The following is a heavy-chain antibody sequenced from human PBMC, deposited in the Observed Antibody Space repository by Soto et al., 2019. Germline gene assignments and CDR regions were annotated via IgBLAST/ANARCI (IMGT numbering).Heavy chain of an antibody. D-gene: IGHD2-2*01. CDR3: ARYIVVVPAAHPNYYYYYGMDV. J-gene: IGHJ6*02. Sequence: GASVKVSCKASGYTFTSYGISWVRQAPGQGLERMAWISAYNGNTNYAQKLQGRVTMTTDTSTSTAYMELRSLRSDDTAVYYCARYIVVVPAAHPNYYYYYGMDVWRQGTTVTVSS. CDR1: GYTFTSYG. V-gene: IGHV1-18*01. CDR2: ISAYNGNT.